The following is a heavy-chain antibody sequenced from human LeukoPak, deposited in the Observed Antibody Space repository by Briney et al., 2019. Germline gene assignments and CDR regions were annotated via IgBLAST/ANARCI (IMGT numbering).Heavy chain of an antibody. CDR3: AKDNFGYGAMDC. CDR1: GRAVNSDNQY. Sequence: SETLSLTCTVSGRAVNSDNQYWSWIRQPPGKGLEWIGYIHHSGSTYYNPSLKSRLTISLDTSRNQFSLKMNSVTAADTAVYYCAKDNFGYGAMDCWGQGTLVTVSS. CDR2: IHHSGST. D-gene: IGHD3-22*01. V-gene: IGHV4-30-4*01. J-gene: IGHJ4*02.